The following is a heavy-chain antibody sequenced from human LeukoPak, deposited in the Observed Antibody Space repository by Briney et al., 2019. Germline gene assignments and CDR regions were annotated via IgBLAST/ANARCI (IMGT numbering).Heavy chain of an antibody. V-gene: IGHV4-38-2*02. J-gene: IGHJ4*02. Sequence: SETLSLTCTVSGYSISSGYYWGWIRQPPGKGLEWIGSIYHSGSTFDNPSLKSRVTISVDTSKNQFSLKLSSVTAADTAVYYCAREPDSSGYQLFDYWGQGTLVTVSS. D-gene: IGHD3-22*01. CDR2: IYHSGST. CDR3: AREPDSSGYQLFDY. CDR1: GYSISSGYY.